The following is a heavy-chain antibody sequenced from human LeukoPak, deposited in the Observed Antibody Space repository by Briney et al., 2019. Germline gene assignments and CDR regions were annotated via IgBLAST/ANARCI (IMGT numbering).Heavy chain of an antibody. D-gene: IGHD6-19*01. CDR2: ITSSSSDI. CDR3: AAALAIAVGGTTPGDY. Sequence: GGSLRLSCAASGFTFSDYNMRWIRQAPGKGLEWVSSITSSSSDIFYADSVKGRFTISRDNAKNSLYLKMNSLRVEDTAVYYCAAALAIAVGGTTPGDYWGQGTLVTVSS. V-gene: IGHV3-21*06. CDR1: GFTFSDYN. J-gene: IGHJ4*02.